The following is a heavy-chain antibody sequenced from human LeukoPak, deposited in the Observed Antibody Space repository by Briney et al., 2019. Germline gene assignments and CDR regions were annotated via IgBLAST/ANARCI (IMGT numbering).Heavy chain of an antibody. Sequence: GGSLRLSCAASGFTFSHYGMHWVRQTPGAGLEWVAVIWSDGSDKYYAKSVKGRLTISRDNSKNSLFLQMNSLRAEDTAVYYCAKDAQRGFDYSNSLQNWGQGILVTVSS. CDR1: GFTFSHYG. J-gene: IGHJ1*01. CDR3: AKDAQRGFDYSNSLQN. D-gene: IGHD4-11*01. V-gene: IGHV3-33*06. CDR2: IWSDGSDK.